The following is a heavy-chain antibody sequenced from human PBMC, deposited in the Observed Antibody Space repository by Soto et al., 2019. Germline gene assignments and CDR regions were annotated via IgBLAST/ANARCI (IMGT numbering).Heavy chain of an antibody. Sequence: QLQLQESGPGLVKPSETLSLTCSVSGGSISSTGHYWGWIRQPPGKGLEWIGNIYYAGSPYYNPSLTGRVTISVDTSKNHFSLKLASVTAADTAVYYCVRLMGVVTVDSWGQGALVTVSS. V-gene: IGHV4-39*02. CDR1: GGSISSTGHY. J-gene: IGHJ4*02. D-gene: IGHD2-21*02. CDR2: IYYAGSP. CDR3: VRLMGVVTVDS.